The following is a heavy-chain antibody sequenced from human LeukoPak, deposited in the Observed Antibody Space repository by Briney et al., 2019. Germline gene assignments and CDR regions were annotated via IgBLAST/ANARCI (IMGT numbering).Heavy chain of an antibody. Sequence: SETLSLTCAVYGGSFSGYYWSWIRQPPGKGLEWIGEINHSGSTNYNPSLKSRVTISVDTSKNQFSLKLSSVTAADTAVYYCARAQLWGNCFDPWGHGTLVTVSS. V-gene: IGHV4-34*01. CDR1: GGSFSGYY. CDR2: INHSGST. D-gene: IGHD5-18*01. CDR3: ARAQLWGNCFDP. J-gene: IGHJ5*02.